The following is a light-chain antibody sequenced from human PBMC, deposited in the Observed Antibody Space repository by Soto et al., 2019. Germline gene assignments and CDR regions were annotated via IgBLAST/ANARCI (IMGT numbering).Light chain of an antibody. CDR2: AVN. Sequence: QSALTQAASVSGSPGQSITISCTGTSSDIGAYHYVSWYQQRPGKAPKLMIYAVNNRPSGISNRFSGSKSGNTASLTISGLQAGDEAVYYCFSYTTSDTVLFGGGTKVTVL. CDR1: SSDIGAYHY. J-gene: IGLJ2*01. V-gene: IGLV2-14*01. CDR3: FSYTTSDTVL.